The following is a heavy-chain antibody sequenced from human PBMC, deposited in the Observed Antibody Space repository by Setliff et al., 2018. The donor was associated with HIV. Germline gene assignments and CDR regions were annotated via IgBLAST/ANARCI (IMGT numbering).Heavy chain of an antibody. CDR1: GFTFSSYA. V-gene: IGHV3-30*04. CDR2: ISYDGSNK. CDR3: ARLMYSSGPGSFDY. Sequence: SLRLSCAASGFTFSSYAMHWVRQAPGKGLEWVAVISYDGSNKYYADSVKGRFTISRDNSKNTLYLQMNSLRAEDTAVYYCARLMYSSGPGSFDYWGQGTLVTVSS. J-gene: IGHJ4*02. D-gene: IGHD6-19*01.